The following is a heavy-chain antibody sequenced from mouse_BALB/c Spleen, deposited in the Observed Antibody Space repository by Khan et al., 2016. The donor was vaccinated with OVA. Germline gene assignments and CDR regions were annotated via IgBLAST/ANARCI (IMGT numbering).Heavy chain of an antibody. CDR2: IWSDGST. CDR3: TRVYYRYDRYFDV. D-gene: IGHD2-14*01. V-gene: IGHV2-4-1*01. Sequence: VQLKQSGPGLVQPSQSLSITCTVTDFSLSTYGIHWVRQSPGKGLEWLGVIWSDGSTDYNAAFISRLSISKDNSKSQVFFKMNSLQTDDTAIYYCTRVYYRYDRYFDVWGAGTTVTVAS. J-gene: IGHJ1*01. CDR1: DFSLSTYG.